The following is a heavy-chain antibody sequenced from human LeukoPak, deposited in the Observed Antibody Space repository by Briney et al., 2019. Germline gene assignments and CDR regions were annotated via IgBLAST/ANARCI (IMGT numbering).Heavy chain of an antibody. J-gene: IGHJ4*02. D-gene: IGHD1-7*01. CDR1: GVSIISYY. V-gene: IGHV4-59*07. Sequence: PSDTLSLAFSVAGVSIISYYWGWVRQPPGKGLGRIGYIYDSGSTKDNPSLKDRITISADAWKTQFSLKLNSVPAADTAVYYCARGSRELYYFDYWGQGTLVTVSS. CDR3: ARGSRELYYFDY. CDR2: IYDSGST.